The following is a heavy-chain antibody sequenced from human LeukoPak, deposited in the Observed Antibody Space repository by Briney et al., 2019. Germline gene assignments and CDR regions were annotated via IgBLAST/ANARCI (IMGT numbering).Heavy chain of an antibody. V-gene: IGHV4-39*01. J-gene: IGHJ4*02. D-gene: IGHD1-1*01. CDR2: IYYSGST. Sequence: PSETLSLTCTVSGGSFSSSRYYWGWIRQPPGKGLEWIGSIYYSGSTYYNPSLKSRVTISVDTSNNQFSLKLSSVTAADTAVYYCARHNRKTGTVDYWGQGTLVTVSS. CDR1: GGSFSSSRYY. CDR3: ARHNRKTGTVDY.